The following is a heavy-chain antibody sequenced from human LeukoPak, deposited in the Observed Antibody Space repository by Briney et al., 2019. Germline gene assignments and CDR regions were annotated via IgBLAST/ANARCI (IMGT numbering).Heavy chain of an antibody. J-gene: IGHJ4*02. D-gene: IGHD3-16*02. Sequence: SETLSLTCAVYGGSFSGYYWSWIRQPPGKELEWIGEINHSGSTNYNPSLKSRVTISVDTSKNQFSLKLSSVTAADTAVYYCARSYDYVWGSYPDYWGQGTLVTVSS. CDR3: ARSYDYVWGSYPDY. CDR1: GGSFSGYY. V-gene: IGHV4-34*01. CDR2: INHSGST.